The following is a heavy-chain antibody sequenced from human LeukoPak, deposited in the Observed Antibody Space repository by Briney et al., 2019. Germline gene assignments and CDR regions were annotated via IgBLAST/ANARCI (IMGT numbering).Heavy chain of an antibody. CDR1: GLIFRNYA. CDR3: ARGRQITGTYYPYDY. V-gene: IGHV3-23*01. CDR2: ISGSGGST. Sequence: PGGSLRLSCVASGLIFRNYAMHWVRQAPGKGLEWVSAISGSGGSTYYADSVKGRFTISRDNSKNTLYLQMNSLRAEDTAVYYCARGRQITGTYYPYDYWGQGTLVTVSS. D-gene: IGHD1-26*01. J-gene: IGHJ4*02.